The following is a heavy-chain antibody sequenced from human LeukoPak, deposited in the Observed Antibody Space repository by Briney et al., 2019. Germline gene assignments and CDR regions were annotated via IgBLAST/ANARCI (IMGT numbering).Heavy chain of an antibody. V-gene: IGHV1-69*05. CDR3: ARAKVLGLYNWFDP. CDR1: GGTFSSYA. CDR2: IIPIFGTA. J-gene: IGHJ5*02. Sequence: ASVKVSCKASGGTFSSYAISWVRQAPGQGLEWMGGIIPIFGTANYAQKFQGRVTITTDESTSTAYMEPSSLRSEGTAVYYCARAKVLGLYNWFDPWGQGTLVTVSS.